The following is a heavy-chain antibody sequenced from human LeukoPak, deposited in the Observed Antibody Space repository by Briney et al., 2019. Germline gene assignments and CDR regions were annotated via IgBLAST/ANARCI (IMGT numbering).Heavy chain of an antibody. J-gene: IGHJ4*02. V-gene: IGHV3-48*03. CDR1: GFTFSSYE. CDR2: ISISGSTI. D-gene: IGHD3-10*01. CDR3: ARDWYYYGSGSYYTYLDY. Sequence: GSLRLSCAASGFTFSSYEMNWVRQAPGKGLEWVSYISISGSTIYYADSVKGRFTISRDNAKNSLYLQMTSLRAEDTAVYYCARDWYYYGSGSYYTYLDYWGQGTLVTVSS.